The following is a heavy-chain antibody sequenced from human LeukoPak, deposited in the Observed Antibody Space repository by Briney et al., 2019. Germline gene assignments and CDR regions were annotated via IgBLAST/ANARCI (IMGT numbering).Heavy chain of an antibody. Sequence: SETLSLTCTVSGGSISHYYWSWIRQPAGKGLEWIGRIYSSGNTDYNPSLKSRVTLSLDRSMNQFSLRLSSLTAADTAIYYCARGLGYTAPSFDYWGQGTLVTVSS. CDR3: ARGLGYTAPSFDY. D-gene: IGHD3-16*02. V-gene: IGHV4-4*07. CDR2: IYSSGNT. CDR1: GGSISHYY. J-gene: IGHJ4*02.